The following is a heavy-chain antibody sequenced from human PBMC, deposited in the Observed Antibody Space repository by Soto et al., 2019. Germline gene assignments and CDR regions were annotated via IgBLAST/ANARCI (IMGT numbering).Heavy chain of an antibody. CDR1: GYTFTNFG. V-gene: IGHV1-18*01. D-gene: IGHD7-27*01. J-gene: IGHJ4*02. CDR2: ISAYNGNT. CDR3: ARVGTPIDY. Sequence: QVQLVQSGAEVKKPGASVKVSCKASGYTFTNFGISWVRQAPGQGLVWMGWISAYNGNTNIAENFQGRVTMTTATYTRKAYMEKRSPRSEDTALYYCARVGTPIDYWGQGTLVTVSS.